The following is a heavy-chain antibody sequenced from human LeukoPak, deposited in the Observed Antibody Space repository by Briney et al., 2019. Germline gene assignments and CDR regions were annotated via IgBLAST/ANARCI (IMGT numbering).Heavy chain of an antibody. V-gene: IGHV3-15*01. CDR3: STYYFDNRVYLVY. J-gene: IGHJ4*02. CDR2: IKREIDGATT. D-gene: IGHD3-22*01. CDR1: GFTFSNAQ. Sequence: PGGSLRLSCAASGFTFSNAQMSWVRQAPGKRLEWIGRIKREIDGATTDYAAPVRGRFTISRDDSKNTLYLQMNSLTAEDTAVYYCSTYYFDNRVYLVYWGQGALVTVSS.